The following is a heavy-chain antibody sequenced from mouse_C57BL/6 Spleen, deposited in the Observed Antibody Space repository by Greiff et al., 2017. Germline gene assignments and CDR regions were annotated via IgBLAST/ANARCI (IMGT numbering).Heavy chain of an antibody. Sequence: VQLQQSGAELVKPGASVKISCKASGYAFSSYWMNWVKQRPGKGLEWIGQIYPGDGDTNYNGKFKGKATLTADKSSSTAYMQLSSLTSEDSAVYFCARGRAQANWDYWGKGTTLTVSS. J-gene: IGHJ2*01. V-gene: IGHV1-80*01. CDR1: GYAFSSYW. CDR2: IYPGDGDT. D-gene: IGHD3-2*02. CDR3: ARGRAQANWDY.